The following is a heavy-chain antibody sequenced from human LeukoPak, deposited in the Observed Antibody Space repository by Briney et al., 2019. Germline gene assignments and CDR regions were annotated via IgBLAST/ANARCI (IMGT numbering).Heavy chain of an antibody. D-gene: IGHD5-24*01. CDR1: GFTFSSYA. V-gene: IGHV3-23*01. J-gene: IGHJ4*02. Sequence: GGSLRLSCAASGFTFSSYAMSWVRQAPGEGLEWVSGISGSGSSTNYAASVKGRFTISRDNSKNTLYLQMNSLRAEDTAVYYCAKCRDGDNPDYWGQGTLVTVSS. CDR3: AKCRDGDNPDY. CDR2: ISGSGSST.